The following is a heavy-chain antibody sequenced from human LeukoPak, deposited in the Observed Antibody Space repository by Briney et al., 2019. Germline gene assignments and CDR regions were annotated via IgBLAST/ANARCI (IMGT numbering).Heavy chain of an antibody. V-gene: IGHV4-59*12. Sequence: PSETLSLTCTVSGGSISSYYWSWIRQPPGKGLEWIGYIYYIGSTNYNPSLKSRVTISVDTSKNQFSLKLSSVTAADTAVYHCARDNYYGSGSPEFDYWGQGTLVTVSS. CDR3: ARDNYYGSGSPEFDY. J-gene: IGHJ4*02. D-gene: IGHD3-10*01. CDR2: IYYIGST. CDR1: GGSISSYY.